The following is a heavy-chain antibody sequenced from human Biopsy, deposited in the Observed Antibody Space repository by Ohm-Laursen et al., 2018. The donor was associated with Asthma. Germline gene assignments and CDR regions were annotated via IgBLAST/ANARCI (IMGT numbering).Heavy chain of an antibody. V-gene: IGHV2-5*02. Sequence: TQTLTLTGTFSGFSLTQSGVGVGWIRQAPGKALEWLAVIYWDDDKRYSPSLRGRLTITTDTSKRQVLLALTNVDPVDTATYFCAHTVSSRYDYWGQGTRVSVSS. J-gene: IGHJ4*01. D-gene: IGHD6-6*01. CDR1: GFSLTQSGVG. CDR3: AHTVSSRYDY. CDR2: IYWDDDK.